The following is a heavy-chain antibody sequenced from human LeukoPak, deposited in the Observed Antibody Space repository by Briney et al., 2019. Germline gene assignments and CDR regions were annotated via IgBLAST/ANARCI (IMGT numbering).Heavy chain of an antibody. V-gene: IGHV1-3*01. CDR3: ARDSVTAIIPNYYYYGMDV. D-gene: IGHD2-21*02. Sequence: ASVKVSCKASGYTFTSYAMHWVRQAPGQRLEWMGWINAGNGNTKYSQKFQGRVTITRDTSASTAYMELSSLRSEDTAVYYCARDSVTAIIPNYYYYGMDVWGQGTTVTVSS. CDR2: INAGNGNT. J-gene: IGHJ6*02. CDR1: GYTFTSYA.